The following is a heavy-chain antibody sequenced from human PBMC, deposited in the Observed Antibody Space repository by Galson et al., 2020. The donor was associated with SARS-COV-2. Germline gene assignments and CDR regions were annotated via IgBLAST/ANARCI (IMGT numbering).Heavy chain of an antibody. J-gene: IGHJ1*01. CDR1: GFTFTDYY. CDR2: INPYSGDT. CDR3: ASGDYGVS. Sequence: ASVKVSCKASGFTFTDYYMNWVRQAPGQGLEWVGWINPYSGDTDQAQNFQGRVTMTSDTTINTANMELSSLRSDDTAIYYCASGDYGVSWGQGTLITVSS. V-gene: IGHV1-2*02. D-gene: IGHD4-17*01.